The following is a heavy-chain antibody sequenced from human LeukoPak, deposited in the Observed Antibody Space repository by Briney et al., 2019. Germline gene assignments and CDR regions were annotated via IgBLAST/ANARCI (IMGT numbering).Heavy chain of an antibody. D-gene: IGHD6-19*01. V-gene: IGHV4-59*01. CDR2: IYYSGST. CDR1: GGSISSYY. CDR3: AREMESSGWYGAFDI. Sequence: SETLSLTCTVSGGSISSYYWSWIRQPPGKGLEWIGYIYYSGSTNYNPSLKSRVTISVDTSKNQFSLKLSSVTAADTAVYYCAREMESSGWYGAFDIWGQRTMVTVSS. J-gene: IGHJ3*02.